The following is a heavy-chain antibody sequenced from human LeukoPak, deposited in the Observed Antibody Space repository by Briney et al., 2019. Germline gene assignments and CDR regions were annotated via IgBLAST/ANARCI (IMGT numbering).Heavy chain of an antibody. CDR2: ISWNSGSI. V-gene: IGHV3-9*01. D-gene: IGHD3-16*02. CDR1: GFTFSSYA. Sequence: GRSLRLSCAAPGFTFSSYAMHWVRQAPGKGLEWVSGISWNSGSIGYADSVKGRFTISRDNAKNSLYLQMNSLRAEDTALYYCAKDIRGSLQGMDVWGQGTTVTVSS. J-gene: IGHJ6*02. CDR3: AKDIRGSLQGMDV.